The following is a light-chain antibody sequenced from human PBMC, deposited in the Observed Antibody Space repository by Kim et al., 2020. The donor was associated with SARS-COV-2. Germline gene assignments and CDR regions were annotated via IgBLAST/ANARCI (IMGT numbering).Light chain of an antibody. V-gene: IGLV3-21*01. CDR1: NIRTKS. CDR2: YDN. CDR3: QVWEPTGDHWV. Sequence: SYELTQPPSVSVAPGKTATITCGGTNIRTKSVHWYQQRPGQAPVLVIYYDNNRPSGIPERFSGSNSGNTATLTMSRVEAGDEADYYCQVWEPTGDHWVFGGGTQLTVL. J-gene: IGLJ3*02.